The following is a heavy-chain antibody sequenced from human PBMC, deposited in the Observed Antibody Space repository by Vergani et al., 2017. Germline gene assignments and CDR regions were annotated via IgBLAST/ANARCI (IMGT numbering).Heavy chain of an antibody. CDR3: TTNPRYCGYVSFYWLKDHHYYGIGL. Sequence: EVQLVESGGGLVQPGGSLRLSCAASGFSFRNAWMNWVRRTPGKGLEWVGRIKNKFDRGKTDYAAAVKGRFTISRDDSKNTLFLQMNGLKTEDIGVYYCTTNPRYCGYVSFYWLKDHHYYGIGLWGQGTTGNVSS. CDR2: IKNKFDRGKT. D-gene: IGHD3-22*01. CDR1: GFSFRNAW. V-gene: IGHV3-15*07. J-gene: IGHJ6*02.